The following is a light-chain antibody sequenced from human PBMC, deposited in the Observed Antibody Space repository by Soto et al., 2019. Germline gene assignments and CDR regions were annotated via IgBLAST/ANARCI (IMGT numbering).Light chain of an antibody. Sequence: EIVMMQFPATLSVSPGERVTLSCRASQSVSQSVTTNLAWYQQKPGQAPRLLIFDASARAVDIPGRFSGSKSGTEFTLTINSLQSEDSAVYFCQQFNVWHRTFGQGTKVDIK. J-gene: IGKJ1*01. CDR2: DAS. V-gene: IGKV3D-15*01. CDR3: QQFNVWHRT. CDR1: QSVSQSVTTN.